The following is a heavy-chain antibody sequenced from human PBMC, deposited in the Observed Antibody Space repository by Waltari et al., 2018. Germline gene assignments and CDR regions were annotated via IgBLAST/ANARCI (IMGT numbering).Heavy chain of an antibody. J-gene: IGHJ4*02. Sequence: QVHLQESGPGLVKASETLSLTCHVPGSFISSGYYWGWIRQPPGKGLEWIGTIYQTGNTYYNPSLKSRVTISVGTSKTQFSLQVRSVTAADTAVYYCARGSVMAHFDYWGQGTLVTVSS. CDR3: ARGSVMAHFDY. CDR1: GSFISSGYY. V-gene: IGHV4-38-2*02. D-gene: IGHD2-21*01. CDR2: IYQTGNT.